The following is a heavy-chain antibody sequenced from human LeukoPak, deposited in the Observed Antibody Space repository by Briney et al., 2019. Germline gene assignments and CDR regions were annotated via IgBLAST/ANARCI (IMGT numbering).Heavy chain of an antibody. D-gene: IGHD4-17*01. J-gene: IGHJ4*02. CDR3: AKIRSTVTSPTSY. Sequence: GGSLRLSCSASGFTFSSYAMHWVRQAPGKGLEYVSAISSNGGSTYYADSVKGRFTISRDNSKNTLYLQMNSLRAEDTAVYYCAKIRSTVTSPTSYWGQGTLVTVSS. V-gene: IGHV3-64*04. CDR2: ISSNGGST. CDR1: GFTFSSYA.